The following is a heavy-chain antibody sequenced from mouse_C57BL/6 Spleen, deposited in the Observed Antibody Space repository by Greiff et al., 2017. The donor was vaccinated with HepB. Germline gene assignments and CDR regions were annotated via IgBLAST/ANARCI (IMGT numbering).Heavy chain of an antibody. CDR2: ISDGGSYT. Sequence: EVKLMESGGGLVKPGGSLKLSCAASGFTFSSYAMSWVRQTPEKRLEWVATISDGGSYTYYPDNVKGRFTISRDNAKNNLYLQMSHLKSEDTAMYYCARGGTTVVASYYFDYWGQGTTLTVSS. V-gene: IGHV5-4*03. CDR1: GFTFSSYA. D-gene: IGHD1-1*01. J-gene: IGHJ2*01. CDR3: ARGGTTVVASYYFDY.